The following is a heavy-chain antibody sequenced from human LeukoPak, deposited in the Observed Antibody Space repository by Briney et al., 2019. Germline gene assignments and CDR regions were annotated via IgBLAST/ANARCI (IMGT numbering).Heavy chain of an antibody. CDR1: GFTFRTYG. Sequence: GGSLRLSCAASGFTFRTYGTNWVRQAPGKGLEWVSGISWNSGSIGYADSVKGRFTISRDNAKNSLYLQMNSLRAEDTALYYCAKDIRPYSSGHDYWGQGTLVTVSS. J-gene: IGHJ4*02. CDR2: ISWNSGSI. D-gene: IGHD6-19*01. V-gene: IGHV3-9*01. CDR3: AKDIRPYSSGHDY.